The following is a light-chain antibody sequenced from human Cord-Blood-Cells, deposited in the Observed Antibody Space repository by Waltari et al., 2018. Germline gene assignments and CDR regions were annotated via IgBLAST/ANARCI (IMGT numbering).Light chain of an antibody. CDR2: WAS. J-gene: IGKJ1*01. Sequence: DIVMTQSPDSLAVSLGERATINCKSSPSVLYSSNNKNYLAWHQQKPGQPPELLIYWASTRGSGVPDRFSGSGSGTDFTLTISSLQAEDVAVYYCQQYYSTPWTFGQGTKVEIK. CDR1: PSVLYSSNNKNY. CDR3: QQYYSTPWT. V-gene: IGKV4-1*01.